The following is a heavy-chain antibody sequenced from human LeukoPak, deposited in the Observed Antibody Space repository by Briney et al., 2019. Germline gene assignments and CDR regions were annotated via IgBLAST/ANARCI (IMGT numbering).Heavy chain of an antibody. J-gene: IGHJ6*02. Sequence: GGSLRLSCAASGCTFSSYAMSWVRQAPGKGLEWVSAISGSGGSTYYADSVKGRFTISRDNSQDTLYLQINGLRAEDTAVYYCAKAPRAAAGTYNGMDVWGQGTTVTVSS. CDR2: ISGSGGST. CDR3: AKAPRAAAGTYNGMDV. V-gene: IGHV3-23*01. D-gene: IGHD6-13*01. CDR1: GCTFSSYA.